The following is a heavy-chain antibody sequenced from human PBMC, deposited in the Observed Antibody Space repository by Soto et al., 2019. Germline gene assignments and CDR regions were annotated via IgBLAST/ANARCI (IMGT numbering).Heavy chain of an antibody. D-gene: IGHD2-15*01. Sequence: ASVKVSCKASGYTFTSYGISWVRQAPGQRLEWMGWINAGNGNTKYSQKFQGRVTITRDTSASTAYMELSSLRSEDTAVYYCARGVAPYYFDYWGQGTLVTVSS. V-gene: IGHV1-3*01. CDR2: INAGNGNT. CDR3: ARGVAPYYFDY. CDR1: GYTFTSYG. J-gene: IGHJ4*02.